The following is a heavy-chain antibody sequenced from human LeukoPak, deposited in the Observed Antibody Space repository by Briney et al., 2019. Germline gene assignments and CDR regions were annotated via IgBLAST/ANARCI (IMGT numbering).Heavy chain of an antibody. D-gene: IGHD3-10*01. CDR2: IYPGDSDT. J-gene: IGHJ4*02. CDR3: ARGGHYYYGSDSFDY. Sequence: KCGESLKISCKGSGHSFTSYWIGWVRQMPGKGLEWMGIIYPGDSDTRYSPSFQGQVTISADKSISTAYLQWSSLKASDTAMYYCARGGHYYYGSDSFDYWGQGTLVTVSS. V-gene: IGHV5-51*01. CDR1: GHSFTSYW.